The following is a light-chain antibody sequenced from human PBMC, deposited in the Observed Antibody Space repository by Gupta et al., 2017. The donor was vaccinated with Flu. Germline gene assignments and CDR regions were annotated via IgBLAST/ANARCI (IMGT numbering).Light chain of an antibody. CDR1: SSDVGGYDL. V-gene: IGLV2-8*01. CDR2: EVT. CDR3: TSHGGSNNFWV. J-gene: IGLJ3*02. Sequence: QSALTQPPSVSGSPGQSVTFSCTGPSSDVGGYDLVSWYQQHPGKAPKLIIYEVTKWPSGVPDRFSGSKSGNTASLTVSGLQAEDEADYYCTSHGGSNNFWVFGGGTKLTVL.